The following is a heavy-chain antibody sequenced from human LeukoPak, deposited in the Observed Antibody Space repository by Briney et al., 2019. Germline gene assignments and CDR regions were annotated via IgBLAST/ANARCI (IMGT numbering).Heavy chain of an antibody. CDR2: ISGSGGST. V-gene: IGHV3-23*01. CDR1: GFTFSSYA. D-gene: IGHD6-13*01. CDR3: AKRRTVGSSSSWYEVDY. J-gene: IGHJ4*02. Sequence: GGSLRLSCAASGFTFSSYAMSWVRQAAGKGLEWVSAISGSGGSTYYADSVKGRFTISRDNSKNTLYLQMNSLRAEDTAVYYCAKRRTVGSSSSWYEVDYWGQGTLVTVSS.